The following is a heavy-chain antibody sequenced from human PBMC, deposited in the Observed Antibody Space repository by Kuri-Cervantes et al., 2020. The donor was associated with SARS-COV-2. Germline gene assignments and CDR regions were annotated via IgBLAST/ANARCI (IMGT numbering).Heavy chain of an antibody. Sequence: GESLKISCAASGFTFSSYAMSWVRQAPGEGLEWVSVIYSGGSSTYYADSVKGRFTISRDNSKNTLYLQMNSLRAEDTAVYYCARRLEYDFWSGPLDAFDIWGQGTMVTVSS. CDR3: ARRLEYDFWSGPLDAFDI. D-gene: IGHD3-3*01. CDR2: IYSGGSST. CDR1: GFTFSSYA. J-gene: IGHJ3*02. V-gene: IGHV3-23*03.